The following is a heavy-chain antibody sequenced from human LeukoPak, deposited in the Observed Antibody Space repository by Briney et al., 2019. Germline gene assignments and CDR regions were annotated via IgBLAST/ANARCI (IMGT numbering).Heavy chain of an antibody. CDR2: INHSGST. CDR3: ARDGGATVTASFDY. CDR1: GGSFSGYY. J-gene: IGHJ4*02. Sequence: SETLSLTCAVYGGSFSGYYWSWIRQPPGKGLEWIGEINHSGSTNYNPSLKSRVTISVDTSKNQFSLKLSSVTAADTAVYYCARDGGATVTASFDYWGQGTLVTVSS. D-gene: IGHD4-11*01. V-gene: IGHV4-34*01.